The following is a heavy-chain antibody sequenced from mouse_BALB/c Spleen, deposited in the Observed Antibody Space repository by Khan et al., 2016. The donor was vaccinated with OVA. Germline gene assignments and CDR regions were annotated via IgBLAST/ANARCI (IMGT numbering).Heavy chain of an antibody. J-gene: IGHJ3*01. D-gene: IGHD2-14*01. Sequence: QVQLKQSGAELARPGASVKMSCKASGYTFTTYTIHWVKQRPEQGLEWIGYIIPSSDYTNYNQKFKDKATLTADKSSSTAYMQLSSLTSEDSAVYYCAREGAYYRSDGWFAYWGQGTLVTVSA. V-gene: IGHV1-4*01. CDR3: AREGAYYRSDGWFAY. CDR1: GYTFTTYT. CDR2: IIPSSDYT.